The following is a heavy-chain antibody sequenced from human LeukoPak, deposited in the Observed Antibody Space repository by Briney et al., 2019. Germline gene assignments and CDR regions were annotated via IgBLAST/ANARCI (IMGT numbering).Heavy chain of an antibody. V-gene: IGHV1-18*01. CDR2: IHIYRGNT. CDR1: GYSSTNYG. J-gene: IGHJ5*02. D-gene: IGHD6-13*01. CDR3: ARDVGITVADSFDP. Sequence: GASVKVSCKASGYSSTNYGISWVRQAPGQGLEWMGWIHIYRGNTNYAQKFQGRVTMTTDTSTSTVYMEVRGLRSDDTAMYYCARDVGITVADSFDPWGQGTLVTVSS.